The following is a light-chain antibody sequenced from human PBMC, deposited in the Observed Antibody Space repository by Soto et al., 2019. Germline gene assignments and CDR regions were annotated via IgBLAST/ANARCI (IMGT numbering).Light chain of an antibody. CDR3: MQATHWPIT. Sequence: DVVMTQSALSLPVTLGQPSSISCRSNQSLVYSDGIAYFSWFQQRPGRSPRRLIYKVSNRDSGVPARFSGSGSGTDFALKISRVEADDVGVYYCMQATHWPITFGQGTRLEIK. J-gene: IGKJ5*01. CDR1: QSLVYSDGIAY. CDR2: KVS. V-gene: IGKV2-30*01.